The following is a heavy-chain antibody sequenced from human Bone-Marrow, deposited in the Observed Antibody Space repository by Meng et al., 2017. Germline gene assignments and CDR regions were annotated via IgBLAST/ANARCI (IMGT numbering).Heavy chain of an antibody. D-gene: IGHD3-22*01. CDR2: IWYDGSNK. J-gene: IGHJ6*02. Sequence: GESLKISCAASGFTFSSYSMHWVRQAPGKGLEWVAVIWYDGSNKYYADSVKGRFTISRDNSKNTLYLQMNSLRAEDTAVYYCARDMHYDSSGYREVDYYYYYGMDVWGQGTTVTVSS. CDR3: ARDMHYDSSGYREVDYYYYYGMDV. V-gene: IGHV3-33*08. CDR1: GFTFSSYS.